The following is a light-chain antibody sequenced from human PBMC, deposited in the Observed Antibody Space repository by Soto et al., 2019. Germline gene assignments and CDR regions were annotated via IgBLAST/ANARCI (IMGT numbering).Light chain of an antibody. CDR1: QSLVYSDGNTY. CDR3: MQGTHWPPWT. J-gene: IGKJ1*01. Sequence: DVVLTQSPLSLPVTLGQPASISCRSSQSLVYSDGNTYLQWFQQRPGQPPRRLIYRVSNRDSGVPDRFSGSGSGTDFTLKISRVEAEDVGVYYCMQGTHWPPWTFGQGTKVEIK. CDR2: RVS. V-gene: IGKV2-30*01.